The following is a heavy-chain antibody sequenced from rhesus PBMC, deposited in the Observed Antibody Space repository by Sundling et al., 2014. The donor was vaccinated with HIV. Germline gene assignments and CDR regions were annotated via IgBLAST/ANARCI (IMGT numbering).Heavy chain of an antibody. Sequence: EVQLEETGGGLVQPGGSLKLSCAGSGFTFSNYGMSWVRQAPGKGLEWVSAINSGGGSKYYADSVKGRFTISRDNSKNTLSLQMNSLRAEDTAVYYCAKEGGYSGYSYAAEYFEFWGQGALVIVSS. V-gene: IGHV3S42*01. CDR1: GFTFSNYG. CDR2: INSGGGSK. CDR3: AKEGGYSGYSYAAEYFEF. D-gene: IGHD5-42*01. J-gene: IGHJ1*01.